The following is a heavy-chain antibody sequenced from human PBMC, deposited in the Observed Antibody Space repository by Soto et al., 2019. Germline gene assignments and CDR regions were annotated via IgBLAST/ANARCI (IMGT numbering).Heavy chain of an antibody. CDR1: GFTFSSYG. CDR3: AKVSLGALTFTDYYYYGLDV. Sequence: QVQLVESGGGVVQPGRSLRLSCAASGFTFSSYGMHWVRQAPGKGLEWVAVISYDGSNKYYADSVKGRFTISRDNSKNTLYLQMNSLRAEDTAVYYCAKVSLGALTFTDYYYYGLDVWGQGTTVTVSS. J-gene: IGHJ6*02. V-gene: IGHV3-30*18. D-gene: IGHD1-26*01. CDR2: ISYDGSNK.